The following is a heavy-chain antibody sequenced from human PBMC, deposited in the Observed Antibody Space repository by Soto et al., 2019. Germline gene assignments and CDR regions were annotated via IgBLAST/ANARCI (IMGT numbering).Heavy chain of an antibody. D-gene: IGHD1-26*01. CDR1: GYTFTTYY. V-gene: IGHV1-46*01. CDR2: NNPTGGST. CDR3: ARNVNSGLDY. Sequence: ASVKVSCKASGYTFTTYYLHWVRQAPGQGLEWMGMNNPTGGSTSYAHKFQGRVTMTRDTSTSTVYMELSSLRSDDTAMYYCARNVNSGLDYWGQGTLVTVSS. J-gene: IGHJ4*02.